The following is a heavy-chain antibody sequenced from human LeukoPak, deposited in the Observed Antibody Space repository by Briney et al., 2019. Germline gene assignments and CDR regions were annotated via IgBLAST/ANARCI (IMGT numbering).Heavy chain of an antibody. V-gene: IGHV3-33*01. CDR1: GFTFSSYG. J-gene: IGHJ4*02. CDR3: ARDAPTGYNDY. D-gene: IGHD3-9*01. CDR2: IWYDGSNK. Sequence: GGSLRLYCAASGFTFSSYGMHWVRQAPGKGLEWVAVIWYDGSNKYYADSVKGRFTISRDNSKNTLYLQMNSLRAKDTAVYYCARDAPTGYNDYWGQGTLVTVSS.